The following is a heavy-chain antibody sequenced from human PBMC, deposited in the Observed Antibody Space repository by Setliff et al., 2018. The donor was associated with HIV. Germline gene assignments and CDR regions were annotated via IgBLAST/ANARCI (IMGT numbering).Heavy chain of an antibody. CDR3: ARDGQRGYSYGPGGYFDY. CDR1: GVSINSGTYYTYY. V-gene: IGHV4-61*10. CDR2: IYYSGST. D-gene: IGHD5-18*01. Sequence: PSETLSLTCAVSGVSINSGTYYTYYWPWIRQPAGKGLEWIGHIYYSGSTNYNPPLKSRVTISVDTSKNQFSLKLGSVTAADTAAYYCARDGQRGYSYGPGGYFDYWGQGTLVTVSS. J-gene: IGHJ4*02.